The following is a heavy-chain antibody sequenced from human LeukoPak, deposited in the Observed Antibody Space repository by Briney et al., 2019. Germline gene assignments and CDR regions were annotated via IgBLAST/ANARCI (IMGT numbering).Heavy chain of an antibody. J-gene: IGHJ5*02. CDR3: ARGRYCSSTSCHGDWFDP. D-gene: IGHD2-2*01. CDR1: GYTFTSYD. V-gene: IGHV1-8*03. CDR2: MNPNSGNT. Sequence: GASVKVSCKASGYTFTSYDINWVRQATGQGLEWMGWMNPNSGNTGYAQKFQGRVTITRSTSISTAYMELSSLRSEDTAVYYCARGRYCSSTSCHGDWFDPWGQGTLVTVSS.